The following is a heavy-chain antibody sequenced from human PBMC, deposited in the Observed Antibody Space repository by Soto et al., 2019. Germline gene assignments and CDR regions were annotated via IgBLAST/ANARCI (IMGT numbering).Heavy chain of an antibody. CDR1: GFSLSSTRMA. V-gene: IGHV2-5*02. CDR3: AHIVVAGLGYYFAY. J-gene: IGHJ4*02. Sequence: ITLKESGPTLVKPTQTLTLTCTFSGFSLSSTRMAVGWIRQPPRKALEWLALISWDDDKRYSPFLKSSLTITNDTSKNQVVLTMSNMDPVDTARYYCAHIVVAGLGYYFAYWGQGTLVTVSS. CDR2: ISWDDDK. D-gene: IGHD6-19*01.